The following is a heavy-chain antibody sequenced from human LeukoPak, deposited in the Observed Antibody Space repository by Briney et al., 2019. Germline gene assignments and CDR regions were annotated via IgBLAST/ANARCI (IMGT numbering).Heavy chain of an antibody. V-gene: IGHV3-7*01. CDR1: GFTFSNYW. Sequence: GGSLRLSCAASGFTFSNYWMNWVRQAPGKGLEWVANIKQDGGEKSYVDSVKGRFTISRDNAKNSLHLQMNSLRAEDTAVYYCARALHRPDYWGQGTLVTVSS. J-gene: IGHJ4*02. CDR3: ARALHRPDY. CDR2: IKQDGGEK.